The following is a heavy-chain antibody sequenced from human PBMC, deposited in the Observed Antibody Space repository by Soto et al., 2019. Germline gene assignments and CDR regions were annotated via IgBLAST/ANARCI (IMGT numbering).Heavy chain of an antibody. D-gene: IGHD5-18*01. CDR2: IYHSGST. CDR1: RGCVCSCGYS. V-gene: IGHV4-30-2*02. J-gene: IGHJ4*02. Sequence: PSETLALTCALSRGCVCSCGYSGSWIRQPPGKGLEWIGYIYHSGSTYYNPSLKSRVTISVDTSKNQFSLKLSSVTAADTALYYCARFPLGYWYGHFEYWGQGSLV. CDR3: ARFPLGYWYGHFEY.